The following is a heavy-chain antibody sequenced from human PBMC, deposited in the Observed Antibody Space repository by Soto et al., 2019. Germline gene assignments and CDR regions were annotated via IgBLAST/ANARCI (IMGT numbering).Heavy chain of an antibody. CDR2: IIPIFGTA. V-gene: IGHV1-69*01. CDR3: ASRNAGYCSGGSCYLGDY. D-gene: IGHD2-15*01. J-gene: IGHJ4*02. Sequence: QVQLVQSGAEVKKPGSSVKVSCKASGGTFSSYAISWVRQAPGQGLEWMGGIIPIFGTANYAQKCQGRVTITADDATSTAYMELSSLRAEDTAVYYCASRNAGYCSGGSCYLGDYWGQGTLVTVSS. CDR1: GGTFSSYA.